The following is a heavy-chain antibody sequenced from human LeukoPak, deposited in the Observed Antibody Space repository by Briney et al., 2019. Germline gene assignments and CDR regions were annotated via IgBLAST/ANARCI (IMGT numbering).Heavy chain of an antibody. V-gene: IGHV4-4*02. CDR1: GGSISSSNW. CDR3: ARERAVTTYYYFDY. Sequence: GTLSLTCAVSGGSISSSNWWSWVRQPPGKGLEWIGEIYHSGSTNYNPSLKSRVTISVDKSKNQFSLKLSSVTAADTAVYYCARERAVTTYYYFDYWGQGTLVTVSS. J-gene: IGHJ4*02. D-gene: IGHD4-17*01. CDR2: IYHSGST.